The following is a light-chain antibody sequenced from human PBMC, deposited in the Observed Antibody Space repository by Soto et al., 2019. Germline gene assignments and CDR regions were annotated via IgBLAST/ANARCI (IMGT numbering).Light chain of an antibody. CDR3: KKLNSANLN. J-gene: IGKJ4*01. CDR1: QGLRTSQDISDY. Sequence: SHFTHSPSFRSSSLGDRVIITCRASQGLRTSQDISDYLAWYQQKPGKAPRLLIYDASTLQRGVPSRFGGSGSRKELTITISSLPPEDFETYSCKKLNSANLNFGGGNKVDIK. V-gene: IGKV1-9*01. CDR2: DAS.